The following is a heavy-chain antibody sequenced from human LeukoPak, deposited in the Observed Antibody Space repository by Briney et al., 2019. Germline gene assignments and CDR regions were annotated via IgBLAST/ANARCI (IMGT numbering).Heavy chain of an antibody. D-gene: IGHD3-10*01. CDR3: ARRGGRFGELLSFGPFDI. CDR2: ISGSGGST. J-gene: IGHJ3*02. CDR1: GFTFSSYA. V-gene: IGHV3-23*01. Sequence: PGGSLRLSCAASGFTFSSYAMSWVRQAPGKGLEWVSAISGSGGSTYYADSVKGRFTISRDNSKNTLYLQMNSLRAEDTAVYYCARRGGRFGELLSFGPFDIWGQGTMVTVSS.